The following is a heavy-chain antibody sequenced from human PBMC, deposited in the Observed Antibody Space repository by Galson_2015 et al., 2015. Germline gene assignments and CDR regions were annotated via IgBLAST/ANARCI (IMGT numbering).Heavy chain of an antibody. CDR2: ISWNSGSI. J-gene: IGHJ4*02. CDR1: GFTFSSYG. D-gene: IGHD3-3*01. V-gene: IGHV3-9*01. Sequence: SLRLSCAASGFTFSSYGMHWVRQAPGKGLEWVSGISWNSGSIGYADSVKGRFTISRDNAKNSLYLQMNSLRAEDTALYYCAKGSLEWYPFDYWGQGTLVTVSS. CDR3: AKGSLEWYPFDY.